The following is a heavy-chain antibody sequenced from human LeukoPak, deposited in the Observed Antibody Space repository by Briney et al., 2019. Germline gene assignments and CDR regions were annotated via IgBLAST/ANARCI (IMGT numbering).Heavy chain of an antibody. J-gene: IGHJ2*01. CDR1: GFTFSSYE. Sequence: GGSLRPSCAASGFTFSSYEMNWVRQAPGKGLEWISYISSSGSTIYYADSVKGRFTISRDNAKNSLYLQMNSLRAEDTAVYYCARVFWYFDLWGRGTLVTVSS. CDR3: ARVFWYFDL. CDR2: ISSSGSTI. V-gene: IGHV3-48*03.